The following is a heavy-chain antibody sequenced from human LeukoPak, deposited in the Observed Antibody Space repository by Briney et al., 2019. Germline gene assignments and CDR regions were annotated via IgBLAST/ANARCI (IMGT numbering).Heavy chain of an antibody. V-gene: IGHV4-39*07. CDR1: GGSVSSSSYY. D-gene: IGHD2-15*01. Sequence: SETLSLTCTVSGGSVSSSSYYWGWVRQPPGKGLEWIGTISYSGSTYYNPSLKSRVTISVDTSKNQFSLKLSSVTAADTAVYYCARDWRYCSGGSCYSGWFDPWGQGTLVTVSS. CDR2: ISYSGST. J-gene: IGHJ5*02. CDR3: ARDWRYCSGGSCYSGWFDP.